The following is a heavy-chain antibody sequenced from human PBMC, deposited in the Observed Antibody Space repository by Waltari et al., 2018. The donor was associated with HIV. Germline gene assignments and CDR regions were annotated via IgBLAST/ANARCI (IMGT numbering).Heavy chain of an antibody. D-gene: IGHD3-3*01. CDR1: GFTFSSYS. V-gene: IGHV3-21*01. J-gene: IGHJ6*02. Sequence: EVQLVESGGGLVKPGGSLRLSCAASGFTFSSYSMNWVRQAPGKGLEWVSSISSSSSYIYYADSVKGRFTISRDNAKNSLYLQMNSLRAEDTAVYYCASFGYVDFWSGYSYGMDVWGQGTTVTVSS. CDR2: ISSSSSYI. CDR3: ASFGYVDFWSGYSYGMDV.